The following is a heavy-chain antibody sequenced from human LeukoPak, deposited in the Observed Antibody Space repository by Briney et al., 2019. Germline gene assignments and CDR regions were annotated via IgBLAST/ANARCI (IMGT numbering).Heavy chain of an antibody. Sequence: PSETLSLTCAVYGXSFSGYYWSWIRQPPGKGLEWIGEINHSGSTNYNLSLKSRVTISVDTSKNQFSLKLSSVTAADTAVYYCARAGSSSWYLYYWGQGTLVTVSS. CDR2: INHSGST. CDR1: GXSFSGYY. V-gene: IGHV4-34*01. J-gene: IGHJ4*02. CDR3: ARAGSSSWYLYY. D-gene: IGHD6-13*01.